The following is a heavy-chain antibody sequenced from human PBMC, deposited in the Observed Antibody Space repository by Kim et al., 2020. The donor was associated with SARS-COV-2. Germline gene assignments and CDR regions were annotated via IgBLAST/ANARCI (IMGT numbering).Heavy chain of an antibody. CDR2: INYSGSA. V-gene: IGHV4-39*01. CDR1: GGSITSSSYY. J-gene: IGHJ3*01. CDR3: ARHFDYPIAFDF. Sequence: SETLSLTCSASGGSITSSSYYWGWLRQSPGKGLEWIASINYSGSAKYNPSLKSRVSISVDTSKNQFSLKLSSVTAADTALYYCARHFDYPIAFDFWGQGT. D-gene: IGHD4-17*01.